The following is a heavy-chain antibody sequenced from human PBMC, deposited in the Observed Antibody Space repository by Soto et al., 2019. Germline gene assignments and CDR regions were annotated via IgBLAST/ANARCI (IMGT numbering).Heavy chain of an antibody. V-gene: IGHV4-34*01. CDR3: ARVGGYSYHLYGMDV. D-gene: IGHD5-18*01. CDR1: GGSFSGYY. J-gene: IGHJ6*02. CDR2: IDHGGST. Sequence: LSETLSLTCAVYGGSFSGYYWSWFRQPPGKGLEWIGEIDHGGSTNYNPSLERRVTISFDTSRNKYSLKLKSVTAADTAVYFCARVGGYSYHLYGMDVWGQATTVIVSS.